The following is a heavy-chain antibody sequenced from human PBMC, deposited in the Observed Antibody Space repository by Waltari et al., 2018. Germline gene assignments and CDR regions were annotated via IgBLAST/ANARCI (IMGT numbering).Heavy chain of an antibody. D-gene: IGHD3-10*01. CDR2: IYSSGST. CDR3: ARDRGYQDY. V-gene: IGHV4-59*01. Sequence: QVQLQESGPGLVKPSETLSLTCTVSGVSISSYYWCWIRQPPGKGLEWIGYIYSSGSTNYNPSLKSRVIISVDTSKNQFSLKVRSMTAADTAVYYCARDRGYQDYWGQGTLVTVSS. J-gene: IGHJ4*02. CDR1: GVSISSYY.